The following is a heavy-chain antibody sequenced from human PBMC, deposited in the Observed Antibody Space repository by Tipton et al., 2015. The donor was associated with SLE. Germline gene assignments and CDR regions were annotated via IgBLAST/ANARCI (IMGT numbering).Heavy chain of an antibody. CDR1: GFTFSSYA. V-gene: IGHV3-23*04. Sequence: VQLVQSGGGLVKPGGSLRLSCAASGFTFSSYAMSWVRQAPGKGLEWVSAISGSGGSTYYADSVKGRFSISRDNSKNTLYLQMNSLRAEDTAVYYCAKRYSSSWYVGDYFDYWGQGTLVTVSS. CDR3: AKRYSSSWYVGDYFDY. J-gene: IGHJ4*02. CDR2: ISGSGGST. D-gene: IGHD6-13*01.